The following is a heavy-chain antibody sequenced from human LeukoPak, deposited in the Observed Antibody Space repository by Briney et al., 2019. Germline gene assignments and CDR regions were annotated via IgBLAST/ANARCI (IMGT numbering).Heavy chain of an antibody. Sequence: GGSLRLSSTASGFTFGDYAMSWVRQAPGKGLEWVGFIRSKAYGGTTEYAASVKGRFTISRDDSKSIAYLQMNSLKTEDTAVYYCTREAYSSSQSYYYYGMDVWGQGTTVTVSS. CDR2: IRSKAYGGTT. CDR3: TREAYSSSQSYYYYGMDV. V-gene: IGHV3-49*04. D-gene: IGHD6-13*01. CDR1: GFTFGDYA. J-gene: IGHJ6*02.